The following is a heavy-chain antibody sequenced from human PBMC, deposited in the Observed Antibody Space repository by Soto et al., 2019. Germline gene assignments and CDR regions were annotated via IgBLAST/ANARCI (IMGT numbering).Heavy chain of an antibody. D-gene: IGHD1-26*01. V-gene: IGHV4-34*01. CDR2: INHSGST. CDR1: GGSFSGYY. Sequence: SETLSLTCAVYGGSFSGYYWSWIRQPPGKGLEWIGEINHSGSTNYNPSLKSRVTISVDTSKNQFSLKLSSVTAADTAVYYCARGKSVKGGWFDPWGQGTLVTVSS. J-gene: IGHJ5*02. CDR3: ARGKSVKGGWFDP.